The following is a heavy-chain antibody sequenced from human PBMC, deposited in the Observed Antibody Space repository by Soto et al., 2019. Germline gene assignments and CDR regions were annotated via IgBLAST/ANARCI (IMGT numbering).Heavy chain of an antibody. J-gene: IGHJ3*02. CDR2: ISYDGSNK. D-gene: IGHD1-26*01. Sequence: QVQLVESGGGVVQPGRSLRLSCAASGFTFSSYGMHWVRQAPGKGLEWVAVISYDGSNKYYADSVKGRFTISRDNSKNTLYPQMNSLRAEDTAVYYCAKVLGEWELRTAFDIWGQGTMVTVSS. CDR3: AKVLGEWELRTAFDI. CDR1: GFTFSSYG. V-gene: IGHV3-30*18.